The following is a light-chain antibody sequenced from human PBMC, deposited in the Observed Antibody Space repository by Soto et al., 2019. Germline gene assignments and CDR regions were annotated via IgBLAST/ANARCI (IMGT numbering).Light chain of an antibody. Sequence: EIVMTQSPVTLSVSPGERVTLSCRASQSISNSLAWYQERPGQAPRFLIYGASTRATGIPARFSGSGYGTEFTLTISSLQSEDFAVYYCQQYNNWPWTFGQGTKVEI. CDR1: QSISNS. V-gene: IGKV3-15*01. CDR3: QQYNNWPWT. CDR2: GAS. J-gene: IGKJ1*01.